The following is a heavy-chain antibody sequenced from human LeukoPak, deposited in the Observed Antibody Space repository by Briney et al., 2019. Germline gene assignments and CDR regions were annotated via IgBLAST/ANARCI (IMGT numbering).Heavy chain of an antibody. D-gene: IGHD6-13*01. Sequence: SETLSLTCTVSGGSISSSSYYWSWIRQPAGKGLEWIGRIYTSGSTNYNPSLKSRVTISVDTSKNQFSLKLSSVTAADTAVYYCARETGIAAADYYYYYYMDVWGKGTTVTISS. CDR3: ARETGIAAADYYYYYYMDV. CDR1: GGSISSSSYY. CDR2: IYTSGST. V-gene: IGHV4-61*02. J-gene: IGHJ6*03.